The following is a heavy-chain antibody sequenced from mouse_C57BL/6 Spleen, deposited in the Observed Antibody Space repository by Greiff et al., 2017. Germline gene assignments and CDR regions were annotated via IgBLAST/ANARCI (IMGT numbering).Heavy chain of an antibody. V-gene: IGHV1-72*01. CDR2: IDPNSGGP. CDR1: GYTFTSYW. CDR3: ARSYYYGSSFFYFDY. D-gene: IGHD1-1*01. Sequence: QVQLKQPGAELVKPGASVKLSCKASGYTFTSYWMHWVKQRPGRGLEWIGRIDPNSGGPKYNEKFKSKATLTVDKPSSTAYMQLSSLTSEDSAVYYCARSYYYGSSFFYFDYWGQGTTLTVSS. J-gene: IGHJ2*01.